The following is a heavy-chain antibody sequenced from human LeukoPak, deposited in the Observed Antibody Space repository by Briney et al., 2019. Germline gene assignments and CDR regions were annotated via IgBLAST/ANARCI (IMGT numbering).Heavy chain of an antibody. J-gene: IGHJ5*02. CDR1: GGSISSSSYY. D-gene: IGHD2-15*01. Sequence: SETLSLTCTVSGGSISSSSYYWGWIRQPPGKGLEWIGGIYYSGSTYYNPSLKSRVTISVDTSKNQFSLKLSSVTAADTAVYYCARDQGGPFDPWGQGTLVTVSS. V-gene: IGHV4-39*07. CDR3: ARDQGGPFDP. CDR2: IYYSGST.